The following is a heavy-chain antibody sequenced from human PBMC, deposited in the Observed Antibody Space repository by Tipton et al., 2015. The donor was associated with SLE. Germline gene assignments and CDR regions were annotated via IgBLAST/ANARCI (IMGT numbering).Heavy chain of an antibody. D-gene: IGHD5-24*01. Sequence: TLSLTCTVSGGSISSHYWSWIRQSPGKGLEWIGYVYYSRSTSYSPSLKSRVTMSLDTSKNQFSLKLNSVTAADTAVYYCAREGVATNAFDFWGQGTMVTVSS. CDR2: VYYSRST. CDR3: AREGVATNAFDF. J-gene: IGHJ3*01. V-gene: IGHV4-59*11. CDR1: GGSISSHY.